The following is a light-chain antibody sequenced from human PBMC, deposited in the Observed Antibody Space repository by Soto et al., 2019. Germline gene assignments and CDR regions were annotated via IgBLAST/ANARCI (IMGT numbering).Light chain of an antibody. CDR3: QQSYSTPQPT. V-gene: IGKV1-39*01. J-gene: IGKJ2*01. CDR2: AAS. CDR1: QSISSY. Sequence: DIQMTQSPSSLSASVGDRVTITCRASQSISSYLNWYQQKPGKAPKPLIYAASSLQSGVPSRFSGSGSGTDFTLTISSLQPEDFATYYCQQSYSTPQPTFGQGTKLEIK.